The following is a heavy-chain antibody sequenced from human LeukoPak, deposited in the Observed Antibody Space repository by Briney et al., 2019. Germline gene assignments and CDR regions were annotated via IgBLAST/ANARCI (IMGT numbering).Heavy chain of an antibody. V-gene: IGHV4-34*01. J-gene: IGHJ5*02. Sequence: SETLSLTCAIYSESFSGYFWSWIRQPPGKGLEWIGEINYSGSTNYNPSLKSRVTISVDTSKNQFSLKLSSVTAADTAVYYCARLSSLANIAARGRTWLDPWGQGSLVTVSS. CDR1: SESFSGYF. D-gene: IGHD6-6*01. CDR2: INYSGST. CDR3: ARLSSLANIAARGRTWLDP.